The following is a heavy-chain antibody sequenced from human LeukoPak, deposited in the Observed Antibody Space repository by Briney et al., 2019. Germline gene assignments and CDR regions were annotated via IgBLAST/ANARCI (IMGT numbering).Heavy chain of an antibody. CDR2: IYYSGST. D-gene: IGHD2-21*02. CDR1: GGSISSYY. V-gene: IGHV4-59*01. Sequence: SETLSLTCTVSGGSISSYYWSWIRQPPGKGLEWIGYIYYSGSTNYNPSLKSRVTISVDTSKNQFSLKLSSVTAADTAVYYCARSVVVTAYFGYWGQGTLVTVSS. CDR3: ARSVVVTAYFGY. J-gene: IGHJ4*02.